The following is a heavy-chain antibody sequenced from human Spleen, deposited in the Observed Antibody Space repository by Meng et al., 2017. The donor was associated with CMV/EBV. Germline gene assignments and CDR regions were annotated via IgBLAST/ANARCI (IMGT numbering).Heavy chain of an antibody. Sequence: CKTSGFHFYGFYIHWVRRDPGQGLEWMGRINPKNGDPKYAQRFEGRVSMTTDTSITTVYMELRSLRSDDTAFYYCTRRPLGSTRPFDYWGQGTLVTVSS. CDR1: GFHFYGFY. J-gene: IGHJ4*02. V-gene: IGHV1-2*06. CDR3: TRRPLGSTRPFDY. D-gene: IGHD1-26*01. CDR2: INPKNGDP.